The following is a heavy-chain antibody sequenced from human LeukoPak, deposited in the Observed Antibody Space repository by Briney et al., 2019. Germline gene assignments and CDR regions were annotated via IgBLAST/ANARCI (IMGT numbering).Heavy chain of an antibody. CDR2: INHSGST. CDR3: ARRAMYYYVSGSYAY. D-gene: IGHD3-10*01. Sequence: SETLSLTCAVYGGSFSGYYWSWIRQPPGKGLEWIGEINHSGSTNYNPSLKSRVTISVDTSKNQFSLKLGSVTAADTAVYHCARRAMYYYVSGSYAYWGQGTLVTVSS. CDR1: GGSFSGYY. V-gene: IGHV4-34*01. J-gene: IGHJ4*02.